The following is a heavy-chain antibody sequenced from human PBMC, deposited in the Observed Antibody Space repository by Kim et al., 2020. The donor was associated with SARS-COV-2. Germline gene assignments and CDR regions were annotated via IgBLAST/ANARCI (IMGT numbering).Heavy chain of an antibody. CDR3: ARTSGLKSLDY. Sequence: TNYNPYLKSRNTMSVDTSKNQFSLRLTSVTAADTAVYYCARTSGLKSLDYWGQGTLVTISS. D-gene: IGHD2-8*01. J-gene: IGHJ4*02. CDR2: T. V-gene: IGHV4-4*07.